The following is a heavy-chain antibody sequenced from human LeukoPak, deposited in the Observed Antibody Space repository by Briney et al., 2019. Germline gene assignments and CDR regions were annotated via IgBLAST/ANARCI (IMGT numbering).Heavy chain of an antibody. CDR1: GFTFSTYS. J-gene: IGHJ4*02. Sequence: GGSLRLSCAASGFTFSTYSMNWVRQAPGKGLEWVSCISSNSNYRNYANSVKGRFTISRDNAKNSLYLQMNSLRAEDTAVYYCARDQGGTVAGSQWGQGTLVTVSS. CDR2: ISSNSNYR. V-gene: IGHV3-21*01. CDR3: ARDQGGTVAGSQ. D-gene: IGHD6-19*01.